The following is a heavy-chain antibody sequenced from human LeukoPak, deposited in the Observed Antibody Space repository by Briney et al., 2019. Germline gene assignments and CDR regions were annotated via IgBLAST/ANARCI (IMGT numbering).Heavy chain of an antibody. D-gene: IGHD4-17*01. Sequence: SVKVSCKASGDTFSSYAISWVRQAPGQGLEWMGGIIPMFGTADYAQKFQGRVTITADESTSTVYMELSSLRSEDTAVYYCARGRWVNTVTDWFDPWGQGSLVTVSS. CDR1: GDTFSSYA. J-gene: IGHJ5*02. CDR3: ARGRWVNTVTDWFDP. V-gene: IGHV1-69*13. CDR2: IIPMFGTA.